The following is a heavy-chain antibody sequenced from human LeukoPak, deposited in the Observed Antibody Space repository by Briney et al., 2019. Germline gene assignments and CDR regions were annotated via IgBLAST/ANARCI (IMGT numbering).Heavy chain of an antibody. V-gene: IGHV4-59*01. CDR1: GGSISSYY. Sequence: SETLSLTCTVSGGSISSYYWSWIRQPPGKGLGWIGYIYYSGSTNYNPSLKSRVTISVDTSKNQFSLKLSSVTAADTAVYYCARGDPNPFDYWGQGTLVTVSS. CDR2: IYYSGST. J-gene: IGHJ4*02. CDR3: ARGDPNPFDY.